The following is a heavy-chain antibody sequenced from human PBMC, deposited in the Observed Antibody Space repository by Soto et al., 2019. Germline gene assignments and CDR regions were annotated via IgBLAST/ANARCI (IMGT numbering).Heavy chain of an antibody. V-gene: IGHV1-3*01. Sequence: QVQFVQSGAEVKKPGASVKVSCKASGYTFTSYAMHWVRQAPGPRLEWMGWINAGNGNTKYSQKFQGRVTITRDTSASTAYMELSSLRSEDTAVYYCARGLNGYLHYFDYWGQGTLVTVSS. CDR1: GYTFTSYA. CDR3: ARGLNGYLHYFDY. D-gene: IGHD5-18*01. CDR2: INAGNGNT. J-gene: IGHJ4*02.